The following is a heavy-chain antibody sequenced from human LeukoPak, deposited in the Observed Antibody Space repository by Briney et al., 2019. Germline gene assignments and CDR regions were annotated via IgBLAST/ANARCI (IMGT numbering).Heavy chain of an antibody. CDR2: INPNSGGT. Sequence: ASVKVSCEASGYTFTGYYMHWVRQAPGQGLEWMGWINPNSGGTNYAQKFQGRVTMTRDTSISTAYMELSRLRSDDTAVYYCARAMTTVVSPPGIFWGQGTLVTVSS. CDR1: GYTFTGYY. CDR3: ARAMTTVVSPPGIF. D-gene: IGHD4-23*01. V-gene: IGHV1-2*02. J-gene: IGHJ4*02.